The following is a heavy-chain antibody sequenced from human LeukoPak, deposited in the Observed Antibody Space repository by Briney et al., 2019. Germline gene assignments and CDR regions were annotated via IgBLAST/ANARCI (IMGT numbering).Heavy chain of an antibody. D-gene: IGHD2-2*01. CDR3: AKDPGVVPAHYFDY. J-gene: IGHJ4*02. CDR1: GFTSSSYA. CDR2: TGSTGVST. V-gene: IGHV3-23*01. Sequence: GGSLRLSCAASGFTSSSYAMNWVRQAPGKGLEWVSATGSTGVSTFYADSVKGRFTVFRDNSKNTLSLQMNSLRAEDTAVYYCAKDPGVVPAHYFDYWGQGILVTVSS.